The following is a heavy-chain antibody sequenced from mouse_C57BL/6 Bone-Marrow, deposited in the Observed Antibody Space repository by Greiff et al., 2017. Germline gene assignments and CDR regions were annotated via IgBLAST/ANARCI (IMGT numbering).Heavy chain of an antibody. CDR2: IYPGDGAA. V-gene: IGHV1-82*01. D-gene: IGHD1-3*01. CDR1: GYAFSSSW. J-gene: IGHJ3*01. CDR3: ARSSGGFAY. Sequence: QVQLQPSGPELVKPGASVKISCKASGYAFSSSWLHWVKQRPGKGLEWIGRIYPGDGAANYTGKFKGKATLTADKSSSTAYMQLSSLTSEDSAVYFCARSSGGFAYWGQGTLVTVSA.